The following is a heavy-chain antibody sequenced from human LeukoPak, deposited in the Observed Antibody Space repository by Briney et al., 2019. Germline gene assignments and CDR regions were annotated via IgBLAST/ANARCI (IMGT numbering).Heavy chain of an antibody. Sequence: GSLRLSCAASGFTFSQYWISWVRQAPGKGLEGVANIKHDGSEKQDGSEKNYVDPVKGRFTISRDNAKNSLYLQMNSLRAEDTAVYYCARSGRGVDSFYFYMDVWGKGTTVTVSS. V-gene: IGHV3-7*01. CDR1: GFTFSQYW. D-gene: IGHD3-10*01. J-gene: IGHJ6*03. CDR3: ARSGRGVDSFYFYMDV. CDR2: IKHDGSEKQDGSEK.